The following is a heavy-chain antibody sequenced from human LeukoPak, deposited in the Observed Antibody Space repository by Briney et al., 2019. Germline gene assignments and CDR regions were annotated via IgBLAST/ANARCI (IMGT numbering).Heavy chain of an antibody. D-gene: IGHD6-13*01. J-gene: IGHJ4*02. Sequence: GGSLRLSCAAAAGTFSNTWLSWVGQAPAKGREWVGRIKSNTDGGTTYYAAPQKRVFTISRDDSKNTLYLQMNSLKTEATAVYYCTTGLRAADTNWGLGTLVTVSS. CDR2: IKSNTDGGTT. CDR1: AGTFSNTW. CDR3: TTGLRAADTN. V-gene: IGHV3-15*01.